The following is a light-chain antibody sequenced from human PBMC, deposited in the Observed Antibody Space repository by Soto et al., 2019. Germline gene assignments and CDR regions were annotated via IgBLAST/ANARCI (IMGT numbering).Light chain of an antibody. J-gene: IGKJ2*01. Sequence: EIVMTQSPATLSVSPGERATLSCRASQSVSSNLACYQHKPAQAPTLLLYGASTRATGITARFSGSGSGTEFTLTISSLQAEDVGVYYCQQYNSWPYTFGQGTKLEIK. CDR2: GAS. CDR3: QQYNSWPYT. V-gene: IGKV3-15*01. CDR1: QSVSSN.